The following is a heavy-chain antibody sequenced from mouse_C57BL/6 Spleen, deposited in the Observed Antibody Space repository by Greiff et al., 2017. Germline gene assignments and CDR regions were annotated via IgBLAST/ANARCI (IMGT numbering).Heavy chain of an antibody. CDR2: IYPGDGDT. CDR3: ARSRTAWGDFDV. Sequence: QVQLQQSGPELVKPGASVKISCKASGYAFSSSWMNWVKQRPGKGLEWIGRIYPGDGDTNYNGKFKGKATLTADKSSSTAYMQLSSLTSEDSAVYFCARSRTAWGDFDVWGTGTTVTVSS. V-gene: IGHV1-82*01. J-gene: IGHJ1*03. CDR1: GYAFSSSW. D-gene: IGHD1-2*01.